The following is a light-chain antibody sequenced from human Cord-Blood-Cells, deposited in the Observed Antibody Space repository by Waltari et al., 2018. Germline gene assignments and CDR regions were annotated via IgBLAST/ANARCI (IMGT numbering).Light chain of an antibody. J-gene: IGLJ2*01. CDR3: CSYAGSYTLV. CDR1: SSDVGGNNY. Sequence: QSALTQPRPVSGSPGQSVPIPCTGTSSDVGGNNYASWYQQHPGKAPKLMIYDVSKRPSGVPDRFSGSKSGNTASLTISGLQAEDEADYYCCSYAGSYTLVFGGGTKLTVL. V-gene: IGLV2-11*01. CDR2: DVS.